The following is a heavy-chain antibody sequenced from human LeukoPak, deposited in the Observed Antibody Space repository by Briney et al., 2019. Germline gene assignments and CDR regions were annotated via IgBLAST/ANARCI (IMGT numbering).Heavy chain of an antibody. J-gene: IGHJ4*02. CDR2: MYYSGST. D-gene: IGHD3-3*01. CDR3: ARQFGSTIL. Sequence: PSETLSLTCTVSGGSISSSSYYWGWIRQPPGKGLEWIGSMYYSGSTYYNPSLKSRVTISVDTSKNQFSLKLSSVTVADTAVYYCARQFGSTILWGQGTLVTVSS. V-gene: IGHV4-39*01. CDR1: GGSISSSSYY.